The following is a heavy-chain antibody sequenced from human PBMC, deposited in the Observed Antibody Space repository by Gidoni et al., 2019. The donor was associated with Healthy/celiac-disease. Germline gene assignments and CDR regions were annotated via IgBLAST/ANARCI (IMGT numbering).Heavy chain of an antibody. J-gene: IGHJ4*02. CDR3: ARDSGSYLREFDY. CDR2: ISYDGSNK. D-gene: IGHD1-26*01. Sequence: VISYDGSNKYYADSVKGRFTISRDNSKNTLYLQMNSLRAEDTAVYYCARDSGSYLREFDYWGQGTLVTVSS. V-gene: IGHV3-30*01.